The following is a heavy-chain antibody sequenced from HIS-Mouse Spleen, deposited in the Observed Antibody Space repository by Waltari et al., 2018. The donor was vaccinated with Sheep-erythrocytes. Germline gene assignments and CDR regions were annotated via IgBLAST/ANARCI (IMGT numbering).Heavy chain of an antibody. Sequence: EVQLVESGGGLVQPGRSLRLSCAASGFTFDDYAMHWVRQAPGKGLEWVSGISWNSGSIGYAHSVKGRFTISRDNAKHSLYLQMNSLRAEDTALYYCAKDISRENLGAFDIWGQGTMVTVSS. D-gene: IGHD2-2*01. CDR1: GFTFDDYA. J-gene: IGHJ3*02. CDR2: ISWNSGSI. V-gene: IGHV3-9*01. CDR3: AKDISRENLGAFDI.